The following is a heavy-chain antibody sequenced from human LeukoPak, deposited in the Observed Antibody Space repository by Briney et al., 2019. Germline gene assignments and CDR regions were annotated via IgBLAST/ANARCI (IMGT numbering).Heavy chain of an antibody. V-gene: IGHV4-4*07. D-gene: IGHD3-10*01. CDR2: IYTSGSI. CDR1: GGSISGYY. J-gene: IGHJ5*02. Sequence: SETLSLTCTVSGGSISGYYWSWIRQPAGKGLEWIGRIYTSGSITYNPSLKSRVSMSVDTSKNQFSLKLSSVTAADTAVYYCARDSGTTGEVKFDPWGQGTLVTVSS. CDR3: ARDSGTTGEVKFDP.